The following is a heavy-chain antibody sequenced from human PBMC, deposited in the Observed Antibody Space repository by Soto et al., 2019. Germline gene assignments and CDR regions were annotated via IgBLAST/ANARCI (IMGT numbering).Heavy chain of an antibody. D-gene: IGHD1-1*01. CDR3: ARGSWDDVSGHYYMDV. J-gene: IGHJ6*03. V-gene: IGHV6-1*01. CDR1: GDSVSSNSAG. CDR2: TYYKSKWYY. Sequence: SQTLSLTCDISGDSVSSNSAGWNWIRQTPSRGLEWLGRTYYKSKWYYTYAASVKSRITVSPDTSKNQFSLQLTSVTPEDTAVFYCARGSWDDVSGHYYMDVGDKGTTATVSS.